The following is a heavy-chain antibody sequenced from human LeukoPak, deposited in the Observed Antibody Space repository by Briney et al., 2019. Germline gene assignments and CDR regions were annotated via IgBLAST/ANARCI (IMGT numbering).Heavy chain of an antibody. CDR3: ASFPYYDFWSGQNWFDP. D-gene: IGHD3-3*01. V-gene: IGHV4-30-4*08. J-gene: IGHJ5*02. CDR2: IYYSGTT. Sequence: PSETLSLTCTVSGGSISSGDYDWSWIRQPPGKGLELIGYIYYSGTTYNNPSLKSRVTISVDTSKNQFSLKLSSVTAADTAVYYCASFPYYDFWSGQNWFDPWGQGTLVTVSS. CDR1: GGSISSGDYD.